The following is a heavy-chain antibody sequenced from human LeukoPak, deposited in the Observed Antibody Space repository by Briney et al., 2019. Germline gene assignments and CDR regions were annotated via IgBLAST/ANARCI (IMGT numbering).Heavy chain of an antibody. Sequence: SETLSLTCTVSSGSISSSSYYWGWIRRPPGKGLEWIGSFYYSGSTYYNPSLKSRVTISVDRSKNQFSLRLTSVTAADTAVYYCARHGNYGDYVGWFDPWGQGTLVTVSS. CDR2: FYYSGST. V-gene: IGHV4-39*01. CDR1: SGSISSSSYY. CDR3: ARHGNYGDYVGWFDP. J-gene: IGHJ5*02. D-gene: IGHD4-17*01.